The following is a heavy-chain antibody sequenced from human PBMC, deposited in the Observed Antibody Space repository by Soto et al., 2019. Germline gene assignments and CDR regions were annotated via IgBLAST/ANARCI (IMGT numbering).Heavy chain of an antibody. CDR2: INHSGST. CDR3: ARGRLRYFDWAKNYYYGMDV. CDR1: GGSFSGYY. Sequence: SETLSLTCAVYGGSFSGYYWSWIRQPPGKGLEWIGEINHSGSTNYNQYLKSRVTISVDTSKNKISLKLSSVTAADTAVYYCARGRLRYFDWAKNYYYGMDVWGQGTTVTVSS. J-gene: IGHJ6*02. V-gene: IGHV4-34*01. D-gene: IGHD3-9*01.